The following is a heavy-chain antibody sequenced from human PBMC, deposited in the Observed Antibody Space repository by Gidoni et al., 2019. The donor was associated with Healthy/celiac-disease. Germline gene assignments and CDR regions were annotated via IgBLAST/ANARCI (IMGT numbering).Heavy chain of an antibody. V-gene: IGHV3-21*01. CDR2: ISSSSSYI. CDR1: GFPFTTSS. D-gene: IGHD3-10*01. CDR3: ARGHMVRGVIIKKHYYGMDV. Sequence: EVQLVASGGGLVKPGGSLRLSCAASGFPFTTSSMNWVRQAPGKGLEWVSSISSSSSYIYYADSVKGRFTISRDNAKNSLYLQMNSLRAEDTAVYYCARGHMVRGVIIKKHYYGMDVWGQGTTVTVSS. J-gene: IGHJ6*02.